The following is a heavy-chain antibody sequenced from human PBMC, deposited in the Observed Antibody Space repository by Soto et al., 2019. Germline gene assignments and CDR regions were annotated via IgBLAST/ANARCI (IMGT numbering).Heavy chain of an antibody. J-gene: IGHJ2*01. V-gene: IGHV1-69*13. D-gene: IGHD5-12*01. Sequence: ASVKVSCTDSGGTYSSYTISWVRQAPGQGLEWMGGIIPIFGTANYAQKFQGRVTITADESTSTAYMELSSLRSEDTAVYYCARGNHRWLQLWYFDLWGRGTLVTVSS. CDR3: ARGNHRWLQLWYFDL. CDR2: IIPIFGTA. CDR1: GGTYSSYT.